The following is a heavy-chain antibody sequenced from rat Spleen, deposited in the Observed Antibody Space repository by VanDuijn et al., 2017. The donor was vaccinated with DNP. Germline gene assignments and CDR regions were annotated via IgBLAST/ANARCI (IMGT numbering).Heavy chain of an antibody. D-gene: IGHD1-11*01. CDR3: ARGRLDPHYAMDA. CDR1: GFTFIDYA. CDR2: VSYDGSRT. J-gene: IGHJ4*01. Sequence: EVQLAESGGDLVQPGRSLKLSCAASGFTFIDYAMAWVRQSPKKGLDWVATVSYDGSRTYYRDSVKGRFTISKDNATRTLYLQMDSLRSEDTATYYCARGRLDPHYAMDAWGQGTSVTVSS. V-gene: IGHV5-7*01.